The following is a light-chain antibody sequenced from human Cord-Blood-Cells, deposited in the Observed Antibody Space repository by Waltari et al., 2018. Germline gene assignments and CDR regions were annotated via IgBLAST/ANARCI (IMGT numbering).Light chain of an antibody. J-gene: IGKJ3*01. CDR1: QSVSSSY. CDR2: GAS. V-gene: IGKV3-20*01. Sequence: EIVLTQSPGTLSLSPGERATPSCRASQSVSSSYLAWYQQKPGQAPRLLIYGASSRANGIPDRFSGSGSGTDFTLTISRLEPEDFAVYYCQQYVSSPFTFGPGTKVDIK. CDR3: QQYVSSPFT.